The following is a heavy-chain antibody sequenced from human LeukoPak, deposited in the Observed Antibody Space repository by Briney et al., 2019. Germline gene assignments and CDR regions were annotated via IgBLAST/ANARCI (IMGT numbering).Heavy chain of an antibody. V-gene: IGHV3-30*02. Sequence: QTGGSLRLSCAASGFTFISYGMHWVRQAPGKGLEWVAFIRYDGSNKYYADSVQGRFTISRDNSKNTLYLQINSLRAEDTAVYYCAKGCGRYCSSTAFDPWGQGTLVIVSS. J-gene: IGHJ5*02. CDR1: GFTFISYG. CDR3: AKGCGRYCSSTAFDP. D-gene: IGHD2-2*01. CDR2: IRYDGSNK.